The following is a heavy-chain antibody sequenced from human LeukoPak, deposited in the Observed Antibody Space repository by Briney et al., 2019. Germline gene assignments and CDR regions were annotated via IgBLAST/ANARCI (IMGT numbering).Heavy chain of an antibody. CDR1: GFTFKIYA. CDR3: ARGLGYCSRTSCYPDY. V-gene: IGHV3-64*01. Sequence: GGSLRLPCAASGFTFKIYAMFWVRQAPGKGLEYVSAISGSGDTTYYANSVKGRFTISRDNSKNTLYLQMGSLRAEDMAVYYCARGLGYCSRTSCYPDYWGQGTLVTVSS. CDR2: ISGSGDTT. J-gene: IGHJ4*02. D-gene: IGHD2-2*01.